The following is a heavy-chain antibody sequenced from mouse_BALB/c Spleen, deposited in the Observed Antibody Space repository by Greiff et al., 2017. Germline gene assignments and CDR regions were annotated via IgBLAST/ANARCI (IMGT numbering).Heavy chain of an antibody. D-gene: IGHD2-4*01. J-gene: IGHJ2*01. V-gene: IGHV5-6-5*01. Sequence: EVHLVESGGGLVKPGGSLKRSCAASGFTFSSYAMSWVRQTPEKRLEWVASISSGGSTYYPDSVKGRFTISRDNARNILYLQMSSLRSEDTAMYYCARDYDYDVRVLDYWGQGTTLTVSS. CDR1: GFTFSSYA. CDR2: ISSGGST. CDR3: ARDYDYDVRVLDY.